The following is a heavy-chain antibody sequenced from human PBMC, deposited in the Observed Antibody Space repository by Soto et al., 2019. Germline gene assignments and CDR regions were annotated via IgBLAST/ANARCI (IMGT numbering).Heavy chain of an antibody. CDR3: AKDTMVPICPAFDI. D-gene: IGHD3-10*01. V-gene: IGHV3-23*01. J-gene: IGHJ3*02. CDR1: GFTFSNYA. Sequence: GGSLRLSCAASGFTFSNYAMSWFRQAPGKGLEWVSAISGSGGSTYYADSVKGRFTISRDNSKNTLYLQMNSLRAEDTAVYYCAKDTMVPICPAFDIWGQGTMVTVSS. CDR2: ISGSGGST.